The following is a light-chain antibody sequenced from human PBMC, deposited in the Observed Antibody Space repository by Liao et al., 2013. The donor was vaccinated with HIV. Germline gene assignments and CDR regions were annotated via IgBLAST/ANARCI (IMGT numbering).Light chain of an antibody. V-gene: IGLV3-21*01. CDR3: QTWDSGSAGV. CDR2: YDS. CDR1: NIGSKS. Sequence: SYVLTQPPSVSVAPGQTARITCGGNNIGSKSVHWYQQKPGQAPVLVIYYDSDRPSGIPERFSGSKSGNTATLTISGTQGEDEADYHCQTWDSGSAGVFGGGTKLTVL. J-gene: IGLJ3*02.